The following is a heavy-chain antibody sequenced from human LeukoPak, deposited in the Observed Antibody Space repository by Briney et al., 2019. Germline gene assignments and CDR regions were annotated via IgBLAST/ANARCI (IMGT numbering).Heavy chain of an antibody. CDR3: ASYDSSGYHSDAFDI. CDR2: IYYSGST. V-gene: IGHV4-30-4*01. J-gene: IGHJ3*02. CDR1: GGSISSGDYY. Sequence: PSQTLSLTCTVSGGSISSGDYYWSWIRQPPGKGLEWIGYIYYSGSTYYNPSLKSRVIISVDTSKNQFSLKLSSVTAADTAVYYCASYDSSGYHSDAFDIWGQGTMVTVSS. D-gene: IGHD3-22*01.